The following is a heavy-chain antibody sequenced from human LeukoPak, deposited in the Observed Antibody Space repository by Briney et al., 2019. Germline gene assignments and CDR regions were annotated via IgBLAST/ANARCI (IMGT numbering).Heavy chain of an antibody. J-gene: IGHJ6*02. CDR2: INHSGST. CDR3: ARGAPIGYYYYGMDV. CDR1: GGSFSGYY. Sequence: SETLSLTCAVYGGSFSGYYWSWIRQPPGKGLEWIGEINHSGSTNYNPSLKSRVPISVDTSKNQFSLKLSSVTAADTAVYYCARGAPIGYYYYGMDVWGQGTTVTVSS. V-gene: IGHV4-34*01.